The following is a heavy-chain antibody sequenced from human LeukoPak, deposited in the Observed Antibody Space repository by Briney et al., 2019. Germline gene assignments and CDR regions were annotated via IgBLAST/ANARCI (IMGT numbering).Heavy chain of an antibody. V-gene: IGHV3-30*04. J-gene: IGHJ4*02. D-gene: IGHD3-10*01. CDR2: ISYDGSNK. CDR3: ARGGPLGDTNRFDF. CDR1: GFTFSNYA. Sequence: PGRSLRLSCAASGFTFSNYAMHWVRQAPGKGLEWVAVISYDGSNKYYADSVKGRFTISRDNSKNTLYLQMNSLRAEDTAVYYCARGGPLGDTNRFDFWGQGSLVTVSS.